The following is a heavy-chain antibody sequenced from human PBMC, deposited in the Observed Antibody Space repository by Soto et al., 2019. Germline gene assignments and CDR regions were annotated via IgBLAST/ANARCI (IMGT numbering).Heavy chain of an antibody. D-gene: IGHD3-22*01. J-gene: IGHJ5*02. Sequence: GGSLRLSCAASGFTFSSYAMHWVRQAPGKGLEWVAVISYDGSNKYYADSVKGRFTISRDNSKNTLYPQMNSLRAEDTAVYYCARDRFKDYYDSSGYLNWFDPWGQGTLVTVSS. CDR1: GFTFSSYA. V-gene: IGHV3-30-3*01. CDR3: ARDRFKDYYDSSGYLNWFDP. CDR2: ISYDGSNK.